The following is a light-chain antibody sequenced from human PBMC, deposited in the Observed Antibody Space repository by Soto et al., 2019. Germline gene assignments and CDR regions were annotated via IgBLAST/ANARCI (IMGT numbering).Light chain of an antibody. CDR3: QQRRNWHST. J-gene: IGKJ4*01. CDR2: DAS. Sequence: EIVLTQSPATLSLSPGERAALYCRASQSVSSYLAWYQQKPGQAPRLLIYDASKRATGIPARFSGSGSGTDFTLTISSLEPEDFAVYFCQQRRNWHSTFGGGTKVEI. V-gene: IGKV3-11*01. CDR1: QSVSSY.